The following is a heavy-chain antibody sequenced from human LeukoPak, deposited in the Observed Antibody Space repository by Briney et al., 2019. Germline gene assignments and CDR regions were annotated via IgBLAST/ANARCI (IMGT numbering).Heavy chain of an antibody. J-gene: IGHJ4*02. D-gene: IGHD3-3*01. V-gene: IGHV3-15*01. CDR1: GFTFSSYS. Sequence: GGSLRLSCAASGFTFSSYSMNWARQAPGKGLEWVGRIKSKTDGGTTDYAAPVKGRFTISRDDSKNTLYLQMNSLKTEDTAVYYCTGFLEWFGYWGQGTLVTVSS. CDR2: IKSKTDGGTT. CDR3: TGFLEWFGY.